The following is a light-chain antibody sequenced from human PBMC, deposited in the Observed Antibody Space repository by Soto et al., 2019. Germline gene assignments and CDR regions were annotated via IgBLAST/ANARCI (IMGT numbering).Light chain of an antibody. J-gene: IGKJ5*01. CDR1: QSISSW. CDR2: DAS. V-gene: IGKV1-5*01. CDR3: QQYNSYPIT. Sequence: DNQMTQSPSTMSASVGDRVTITCRASQSISSWLAWYQQKPGKAPKLLIYDASSLESGVPSRFSGSGSGTEFTLTISSLQPDDFATYYCQQYNSYPITFGQGTRLEIK.